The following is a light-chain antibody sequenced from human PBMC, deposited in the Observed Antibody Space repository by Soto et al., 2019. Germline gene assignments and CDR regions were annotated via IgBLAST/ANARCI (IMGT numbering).Light chain of an antibody. CDR1: QSISQW. CDR3: QQYSGYSCT. Sequence: DIQMTQSPSTLSASVGDRVAITCRASQSISQWVAWYQQKPGRAPELLIYDASKLKSGVPARFSGSVSGTEFSLTISSLQPDDSAMYYCQQYSGYSCTFGRGTKVEIK. V-gene: IGKV1-5*01. CDR2: DAS. J-gene: IGKJ4*02.